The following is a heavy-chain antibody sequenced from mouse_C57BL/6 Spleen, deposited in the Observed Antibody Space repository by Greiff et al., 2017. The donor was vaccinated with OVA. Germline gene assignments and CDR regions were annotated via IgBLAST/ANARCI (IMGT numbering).Heavy chain of an antibody. V-gene: IGHV1-20*01. J-gene: IGHJ2*01. Sequence: EVQLQQSGPELVKPGDSVKISCKASGYSFTGYFMNWVMQSHGKSLEWIGRINPYNGDTFYNQKFKGKATLTVDKSSSTAHMELRSLTSEDSAVYYCARSLYYYGSSYVDYFDYWGQGTTLTVSS. CDR2: INPYNGDT. D-gene: IGHD1-1*01. CDR1: GYSFTGYF. CDR3: ARSLYYYGSSYVDYFDY.